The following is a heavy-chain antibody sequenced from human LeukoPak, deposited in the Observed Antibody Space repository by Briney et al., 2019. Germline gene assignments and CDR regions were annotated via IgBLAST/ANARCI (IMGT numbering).Heavy chain of an antibody. D-gene: IGHD4-17*01. V-gene: IGHV1-2*02. CDR1: GYTFTGYY. CDR2: INPNSGGT. J-gene: IGHJ3*02. CDR3: ARGGEGDMTTVTRVAFDI. Sequence: ASVKVSCKASGYTFTGYYMHWARQAPGQGLEWMGWINPNSGGTNYAQKFQGRVTMTRDTSISTAYMELSRLRSDDTAVYYCARGGEGDMTTVTRVAFDIWGQGTMVTVSS.